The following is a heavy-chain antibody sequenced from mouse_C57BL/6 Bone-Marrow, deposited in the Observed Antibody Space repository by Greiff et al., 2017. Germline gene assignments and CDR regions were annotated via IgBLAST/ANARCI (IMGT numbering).Heavy chain of an antibody. Sequence: VQLQQSGPELVKPGASVKISCKASGYAFSSSWMNWVKQRPGKGLEWIGRIYPGDGDTNYNGKFKGKATRTADKSSSTAYMQLSSLTSEDSAFYFLARNFVGGTGTTFTVSA. V-gene: IGHV1-82*01. J-gene: IGHJ1*03. CDR2: IYPGDGDT. CDR3: ARNFV. CDR1: GYAFSSSW.